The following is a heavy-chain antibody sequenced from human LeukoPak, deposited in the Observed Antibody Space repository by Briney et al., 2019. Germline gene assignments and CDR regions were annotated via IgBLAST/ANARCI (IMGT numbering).Heavy chain of an antibody. CDR1: GASITSHY. Sequence: SETLSLTCAVSGASITSHYWSWIRQPPGKGLEWIGYTSGSISDNPSLKSRVAVSVDPSQNQVSLSLTSVTAADTAVYYCARVLAIFGLDTTDFYMDVWGKGTTVTVSS. CDR2: TSGSI. CDR3: ARVLAIFGLDTTDFYMDV. J-gene: IGHJ6*03. D-gene: IGHD3/OR15-3a*01. V-gene: IGHV4-59*11.